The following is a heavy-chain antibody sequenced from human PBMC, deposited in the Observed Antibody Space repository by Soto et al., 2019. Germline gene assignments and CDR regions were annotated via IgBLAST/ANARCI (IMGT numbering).Heavy chain of an antibody. Sequence: QVQLVQSGAEVKKPGSSVKVSCKASGGTFSSYAISWVRQAPGQGLEWMGGITPIFGTANYAQKFQGRVTITADESTSTAYMELSSLRSEDTAVYYCARLGAVPAARGDWFDPWGQGTLVTVSS. CDR1: GGTFSSYA. J-gene: IGHJ5*02. D-gene: IGHD2-2*01. V-gene: IGHV1-69*01. CDR2: ITPIFGTA. CDR3: ARLGAVPAARGDWFDP.